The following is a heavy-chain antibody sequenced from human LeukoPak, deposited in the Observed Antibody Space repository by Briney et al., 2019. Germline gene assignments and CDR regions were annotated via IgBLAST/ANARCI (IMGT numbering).Heavy chain of an antibody. CDR3: ARDQQANWFDP. CDR2: IYYSGST. J-gene: IGHJ5*02. CDR1: GDSISNYY. D-gene: IGHD6-13*01. V-gene: IGHV4-31*11. Sequence: SETLSLTCAVSGDSISNYYWSWIRQHPGKGLEWIGYIYYSGSTYYNPSLKSRVTISVDTSKNQFSLKLSSVTAADTAVYYCARDQQANWFDPWGQGTLVTVSS.